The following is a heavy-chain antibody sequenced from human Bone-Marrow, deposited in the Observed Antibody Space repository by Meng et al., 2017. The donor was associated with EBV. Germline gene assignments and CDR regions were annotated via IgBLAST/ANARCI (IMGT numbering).Heavy chain of an antibody. Sequence: HVALLAYGAGVRKPGSSVNVSCNASDYTFTNYAMHWVRQAPGQRLEWMGWINPGNGNTKYSQKFQGRASITRDISASIVYMELTSLRSEDTAVYYCATEPGYSSGWGQGTLVTVSS. J-gene: IGHJ4*02. CDR3: ATEPGYSSG. CDR2: INPGNGNT. D-gene: IGHD6-19*01. V-gene: IGHV1-3*01. CDR1: DYTFTNYA.